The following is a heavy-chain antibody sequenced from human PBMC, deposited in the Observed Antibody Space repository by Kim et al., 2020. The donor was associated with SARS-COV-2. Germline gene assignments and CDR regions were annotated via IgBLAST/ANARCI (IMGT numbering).Heavy chain of an antibody. Sequence: SHPSLKSRVTISVATSTIQFSLRLSSGTAADTAVYYCARSHSSGYYPFDYWGQGALVTVSS. V-gene: IGHV4-34*01. D-gene: IGHD3-22*01. J-gene: IGHJ4*02. CDR3: ARSHSSGYYPFDY.